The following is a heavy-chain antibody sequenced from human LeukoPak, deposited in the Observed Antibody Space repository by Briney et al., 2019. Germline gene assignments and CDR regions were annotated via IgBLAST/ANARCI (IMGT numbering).Heavy chain of an antibody. Sequence: SETLSLTCTVSGASISSNNYYWGWVRQPPGKGLEWIGNIYSSGNTYYNASLKSRVTISVDTSKNQFSLKLSSVTAADTAVYYCARDNYGSGTGPYYAFDIWGQGTMVTVSS. CDR1: GASISSNNYY. CDR2: IYSSGNT. D-gene: IGHD3-10*01. CDR3: ARDNYGSGTGPYYAFDI. J-gene: IGHJ3*02. V-gene: IGHV4-39*07.